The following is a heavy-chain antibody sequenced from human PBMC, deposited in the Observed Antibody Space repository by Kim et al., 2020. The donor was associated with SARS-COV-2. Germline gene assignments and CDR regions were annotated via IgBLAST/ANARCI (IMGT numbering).Heavy chain of an antibody. CDR1: GYTFTSYD. CDR3: ARRIAAAGTVIGF. D-gene: IGHD6-13*01. J-gene: IGHJ4*02. V-gene: IGHV1-8*01. Sequence: ASVKVSCKASGYTFTSYDINWVRQATGQGLEWMGWMNPNSGNTGYAQKFQGRVTITRNTSISTAYMEVSSLRSEDTAVYYCARRIAAAGTVIGFWGQGTLVTVSS. CDR2: MNPNSGNT.